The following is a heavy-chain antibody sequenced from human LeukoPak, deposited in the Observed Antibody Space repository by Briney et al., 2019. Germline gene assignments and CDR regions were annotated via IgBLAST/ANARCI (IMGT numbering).Heavy chain of an antibody. J-gene: IGHJ4*02. V-gene: IGHV3-33*01. CDR2: VWYDGSNK. D-gene: IGHD6-13*01. CDR1: GFTFSSYG. Sequence: QPGRPLRLSCAASGFTFSSYGMHWVRQAPGKGLEWVAVVWYDGSNKYYADSVKGRFTISRGNSKNTLYLQMDSLRAEDTAVYYCARDLRPGIAAGLFDYWGQGTLVTVSS. CDR3: ARDLRPGIAAGLFDY.